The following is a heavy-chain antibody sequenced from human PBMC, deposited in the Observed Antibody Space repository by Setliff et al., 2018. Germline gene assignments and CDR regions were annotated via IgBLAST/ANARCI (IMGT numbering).Heavy chain of an antibody. CDR3: AIPSSGNFYFDY. CDR1: GFTVSVNY. V-gene: IGHV3-53*01. CDR2: IYSSGAT. Sequence: GGSLRLSCAASGFTVSVNYMSWVRQAPGQGLEWVSVIYSSGATYYAASVKGRFSISRDNAKNSLYLQMNSLRAEDTAVYYCAIPSSGNFYFDYWGQGTLVTVSS. D-gene: IGHD1-26*01. J-gene: IGHJ4*02.